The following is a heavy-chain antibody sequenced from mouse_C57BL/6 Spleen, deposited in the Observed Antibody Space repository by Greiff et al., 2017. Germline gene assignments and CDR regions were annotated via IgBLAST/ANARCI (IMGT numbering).Heavy chain of an antibody. D-gene: IGHD3-2*02. CDR1: GFSLTSYG. CDR3: ASRAAQAPFAY. V-gene: IGHV2-6*01. Sequence: QVQLQQSGPGLVAPSQSLSITCTVSGFSLTSYGVDWVRQSPGKGLEWLGVIWGVGSTNYNSALNSRLSISKDNSKSQVFLKMNSLQTDDTAMDYCASRAAQAPFAYWGQGTLVTVSA. CDR2: IWGVGST. J-gene: IGHJ3*01.